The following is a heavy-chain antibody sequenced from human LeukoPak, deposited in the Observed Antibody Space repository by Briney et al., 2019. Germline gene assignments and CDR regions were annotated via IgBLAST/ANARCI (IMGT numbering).Heavy chain of an antibody. Sequence: PGGSLRLSCAASGFTFSSYWMHWVRQAPGKGLVWVSRIKSDGSSATYADSVKGRFTISRDNAKNTLYLQMNSLTAEDTAVYYCARRGIYDSSGFDHWGQGTLVTVSS. V-gene: IGHV3-74*01. CDR3: ARRGIYDSSGFDH. CDR2: IKSDGSSA. CDR1: GFTFSSYW. D-gene: IGHD3-22*01. J-gene: IGHJ5*02.